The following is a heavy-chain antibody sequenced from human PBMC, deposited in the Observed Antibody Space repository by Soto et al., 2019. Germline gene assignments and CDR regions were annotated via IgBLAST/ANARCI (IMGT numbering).Heavy chain of an antibody. D-gene: IGHD3-22*01. CDR3: ARESSGYYYRYFDC. V-gene: IGHV6-1*01. CDR2: TYYKSQWYD. Sequence: SQTLSVTCVISGGRVSSNSVAWNWIRQSPSTGLEWLGRTYYKSQWYDDYAESVKSRISITPDTSKNQFSLRLNSVTPEDTAVYYCARESSGYYYRYFDCWGQGTLVTVSS. CDR1: GGRVSSNSVA. J-gene: IGHJ4*02.